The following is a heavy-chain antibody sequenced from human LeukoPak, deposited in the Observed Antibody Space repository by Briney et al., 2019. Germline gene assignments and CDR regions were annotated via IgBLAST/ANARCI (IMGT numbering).Heavy chain of an antibody. CDR1: GFTFEDYT. J-gene: IGHJ4*02. CDR2: ISWDGGST. Sequence: PGGSLRPSCAASGFTFEDYTMHWARQSPGKRLEWVSLISWDGGSTYYADSVKGRFTISRDNSKNSLYLQMNSLRIEDTALYYCAKPFGSISSRSVYFDYWGQGTLVTVSS. CDR3: AKPFGSISSRSVYFDY. D-gene: IGHD3-3*01. V-gene: IGHV3-43*01.